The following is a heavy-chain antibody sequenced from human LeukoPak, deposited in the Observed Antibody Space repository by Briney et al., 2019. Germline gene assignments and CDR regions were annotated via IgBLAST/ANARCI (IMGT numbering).Heavy chain of an antibody. CDR1: GFTFSSYS. CDR2: ISSSSSYI. CDR3: ASAPPTIRAFDI. V-gene: IGHV3-21*01. Sequence: GGSLRLSCAASGFTFSSYSMNWVRQAPGKGLEWVSSISSSSSYIYYADSVKGRFTISRDNAKNSLYLQMNSLRAEDTAVYYCASAPPTIRAFDIWGQGTMVTVSS. D-gene: IGHD5-12*01. J-gene: IGHJ3*02.